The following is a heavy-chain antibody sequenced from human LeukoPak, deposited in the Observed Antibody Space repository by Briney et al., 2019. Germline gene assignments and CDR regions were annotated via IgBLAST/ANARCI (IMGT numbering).Heavy chain of an antibody. CDR1: GFTFSSYA. Sequence: GGSLRLSCAASGFTFSSYAMSWVRQAPGKGLEWVSAISGSGGSTYYADSVKGRFTISRDNSKNTLYLQMNSLRAEDTAVYYCAKDIGAHYDFWSGYLDAFDIWGQGTMVTVSS. V-gene: IGHV3-23*01. J-gene: IGHJ3*02. D-gene: IGHD3-3*01. CDR2: ISGSGGST. CDR3: AKDIGAHYDFWSGYLDAFDI.